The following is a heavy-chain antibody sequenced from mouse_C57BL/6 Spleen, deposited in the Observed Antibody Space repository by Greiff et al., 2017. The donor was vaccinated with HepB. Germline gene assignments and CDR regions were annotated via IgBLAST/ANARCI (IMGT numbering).Heavy chain of an antibody. D-gene: IGHD2-1*01. J-gene: IGHJ3*01. CDR2: IDPEDGDT. V-gene: IGHV14-1*01. Sequence: VQLQQSGAELVRPGASVKLSCTASGFNIKDYYMHWVKQRPEQGLEWIGRIDPEDGDTEYAPKFQGKATMTADTSSNTAYLQLSSLTSEDTAVYYCTTVLFYGNGGFAYWGQGTLVTVSA. CDR1: GFNIKDYY. CDR3: TTVLFYGNGGFAY.